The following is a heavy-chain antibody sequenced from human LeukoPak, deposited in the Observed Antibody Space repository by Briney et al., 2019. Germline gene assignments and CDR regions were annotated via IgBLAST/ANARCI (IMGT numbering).Heavy chain of an antibody. Sequence: GGSLRLSCAASGFTFSDYGIHWVRQAPGRGLEWVAFIRFDGSGQYYADSVKGRFTISRDNSKNKLFLQMNSLRPDDTAVYYCAKEGTASKPSDLDYWGQGTLVTVSS. CDR2: IRFDGSGQ. V-gene: IGHV3-30*02. CDR1: GFTFSDYG. J-gene: IGHJ4*02. CDR3: AKEGTASKPSDLDY. D-gene: IGHD1/OR15-1a*01.